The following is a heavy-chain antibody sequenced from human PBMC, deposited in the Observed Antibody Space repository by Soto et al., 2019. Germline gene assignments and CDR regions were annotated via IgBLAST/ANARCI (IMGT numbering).Heavy chain of an antibody. V-gene: IGHV1-18*04. Sequence: PAKATCKAGGYALESSCRCWLQQAHGKGLEWMGWISAYNGNTNYAQKLQGRVTMTTDTSTSTAYMELRSLRSDDTAVYYCARDSPYPNYYDSSGYYLDYWGQGSLVTVSS. J-gene: IGHJ4*02. CDR2: ISAYNGNT. CDR1: GYALESSC. CDR3: ARDSPYPNYYDSSGYYLDY. D-gene: IGHD3-22*01.